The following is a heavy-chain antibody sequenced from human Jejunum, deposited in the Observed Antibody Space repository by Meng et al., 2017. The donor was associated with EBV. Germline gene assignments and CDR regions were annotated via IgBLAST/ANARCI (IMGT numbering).Heavy chain of an antibody. J-gene: IGHJ4*02. CDR1: GYTFIDYH. CDR3: VGEIVAPYSFDQ. D-gene: IGHD5-12*01. CDR2: LNPNNGAT. V-gene: IGHV1-46*01. Sequence: QVQLVQSGDEGTKPGASVKLSCKTSGYTFIDYHVHWVRQAPGQGLEWMGILNPNNGATSYAQRIRGRVTMTRDTSTSTVYMELSSLRSEDTALYYCVGEIVAPYSFDQWGQGTLVTVSS.